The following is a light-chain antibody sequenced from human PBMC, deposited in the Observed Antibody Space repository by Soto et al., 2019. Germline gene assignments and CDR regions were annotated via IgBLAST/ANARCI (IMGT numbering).Light chain of an antibody. CDR1: SSNVGNNY. V-gene: IGLV1-51*01. CDR3: GTWDSSLSAGQV. Sequence: QSVLTQPPSVSAAPGQKVTISCSGSSSNVGNNYVSWYQQLPGTAPKLLIYDNNKRPSGIPDRFSGSKSGTSATLGITGLQTGDEADYCCGTWDSSLSAGQVFGTGTKVTVL. J-gene: IGLJ1*01. CDR2: DNN.